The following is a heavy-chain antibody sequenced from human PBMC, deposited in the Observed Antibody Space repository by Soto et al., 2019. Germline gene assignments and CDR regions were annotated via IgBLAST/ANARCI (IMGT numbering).Heavy chain of an antibody. CDR2: IYYAGST. V-gene: IGHV4-59*12. CDR1: GGSMISYY. J-gene: IGHJ5*02. D-gene: IGHD3-22*01. Sequence: PSETLSLTCTVSGGSMISYYWSWIRQPPGRGLEWIGFIYYAGSTKYNPSLNSRVTISVDTSKNQLSLTVTSVTAADTAVYYCATFDSSDYYSGSPMGGSAPGGKGTLVPVSS. CDR3: ATFDSSDYYSGSPMGGSAP.